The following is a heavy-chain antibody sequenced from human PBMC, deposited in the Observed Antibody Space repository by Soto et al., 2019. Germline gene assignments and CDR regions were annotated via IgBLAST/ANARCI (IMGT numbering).Heavy chain of an antibody. CDR1: GFTFSSYS. J-gene: IGHJ4*02. CDR2: ISSSSSTI. CDR3: ARFAVGATFDY. D-gene: IGHD1-26*01. Sequence: GGSLSLSCAASGFTFSSYSMNWVRQAPGKGLEWVSYISSSSSTIYYADSVKGRFTISRDNAKNSLYLQMNSLRAEDTAVYYCARFAVGATFDYWGQGTLVTVSS. V-gene: IGHV3-48*01.